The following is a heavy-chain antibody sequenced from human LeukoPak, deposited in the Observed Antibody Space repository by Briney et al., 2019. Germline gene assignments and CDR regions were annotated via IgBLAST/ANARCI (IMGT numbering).Heavy chain of an antibody. CDR2: IYYSGST. CDR1: GGSISSSSYY. D-gene: IGHD3-10*01. V-gene: IGHV4-61*05. J-gene: IGHJ4*02. Sequence: SETLSLTCTVSGGSISSSSYYWGWIRQPPGKGLEWIGYIYYSGSTNYNPSLKSRVTISVDTSKNQFSLKLSSVTAADTAVYYCARWSYYYGSGSYYPYFDYWGQGTLVTVST. CDR3: ARWSYYYGSGSYYPYFDY.